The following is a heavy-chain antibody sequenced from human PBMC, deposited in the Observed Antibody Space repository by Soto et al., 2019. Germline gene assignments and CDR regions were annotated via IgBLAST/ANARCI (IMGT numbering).Heavy chain of an antibody. V-gene: IGHV1-2*02. CDR3: AREGGSETLQPSYNWFDT. CDR1: GYTFTGYH. CDR2: INANNGGA. J-gene: IGHJ5*02. Sequence: ASVQVSCKSSGYTFTGYHIHWVRQAPGQGLEFMGWINANNGGAGSAQQFQGRVTVTRDTSITTVYMELSNLRSDDTAVYYCAREGGSETLQPSYNWFDTWGQGTPVTVS. D-gene: IGHD6-25*01.